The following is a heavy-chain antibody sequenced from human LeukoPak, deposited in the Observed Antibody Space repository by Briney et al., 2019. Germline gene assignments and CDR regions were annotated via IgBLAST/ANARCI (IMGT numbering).Heavy chain of an antibody. CDR2: IYYSGTT. Sequence: PSETLSLTCTVSGGSISSYYWSWIRQPPGKGLEWIGYIYYSGTTNYNPSLKSRVTISIDTSKNQFSLKLSSVSAADTAVYYCARRYCSTTSCPADYYYMDVWGKGTTVTVSS. J-gene: IGHJ6*03. CDR1: GGSISSYY. D-gene: IGHD2-2*01. CDR3: ARRYCSTTSCPADYYYMDV. V-gene: IGHV4-59*01.